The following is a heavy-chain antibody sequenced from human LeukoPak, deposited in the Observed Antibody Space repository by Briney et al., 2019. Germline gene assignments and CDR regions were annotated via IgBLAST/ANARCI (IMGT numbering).Heavy chain of an antibody. V-gene: IGHV3-74*01. D-gene: IGHD6-6*01. CDR3: ARDRGYSSSYLDY. Sequence: GGSLRLSCAASGFPFGNYWMHWVRQVPGEGLVWVSRINSDGSTSTYADSVKGRFTISRDNSKNTLYLQMNSLRAEDTAVYFCARDRGYSSSYLDYWGQGTLVTVSS. CDR1: GFPFGNYW. CDR2: INSDGSTS. J-gene: IGHJ4*02.